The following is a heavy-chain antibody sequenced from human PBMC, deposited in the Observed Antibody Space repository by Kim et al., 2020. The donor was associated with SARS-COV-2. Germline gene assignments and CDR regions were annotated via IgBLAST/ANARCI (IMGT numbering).Heavy chain of an antibody. CDR1: GYTLTELS. Sequence: ASVKVSCKVSGYTLTELSMHWVRQAPGKGLEWMGGFDPEDGETIYAQKFQGRVTMTEDTSTDTAYMELSSLRSEDTAVYYCATAHRGLDAFDIWGQGTMVTVSS. J-gene: IGHJ3*02. CDR3: ATAHRGLDAFDI. V-gene: IGHV1-24*01. CDR2: FDPEDGET.